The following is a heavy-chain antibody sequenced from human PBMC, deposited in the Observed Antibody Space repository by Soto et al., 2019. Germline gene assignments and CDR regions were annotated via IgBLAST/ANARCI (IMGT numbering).Heavy chain of an antibody. CDR2: IYWDDDK. Sequence: QITLKESGPTLVKPTQTLTLTCTFSGFSLSTSGVGVGWIRQPPGKALEWLALIYWDDDKRYSPSLKSRLTITKXTSKNQVVLTMTXXXPVXXXXXXXXXXXXXXXGIRFLEWLPILFDYWGQGTLVTVSS. CDR1: GFSLSTSGVG. V-gene: IGHV2-5*02. CDR3: XXXXXXXXGIRFLEWLPILFDY. J-gene: IGHJ4*02. D-gene: IGHD3-3*01.